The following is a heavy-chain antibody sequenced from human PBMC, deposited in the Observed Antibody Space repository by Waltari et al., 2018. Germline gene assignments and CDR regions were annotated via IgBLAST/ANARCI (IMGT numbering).Heavy chain of an antibody. D-gene: IGHD4-4*01. V-gene: IGHV4-34*01. Sequence: QVQLHQWGAGLLQPLETLSLTCAVYGGSFSGYYWSWIRQPPGKGLEWIGEINHSGSNNHNPSVKSRVTISVDTSKSQFYVKVSSPTAADTDVYYCATGDLRLGYCNYAWGKGTLVTVPS. CDR2: INHSGSN. CDR1: GGSFSGYY. CDR3: ATGDLRLGYCNYA. J-gene: IGHJ5*02.